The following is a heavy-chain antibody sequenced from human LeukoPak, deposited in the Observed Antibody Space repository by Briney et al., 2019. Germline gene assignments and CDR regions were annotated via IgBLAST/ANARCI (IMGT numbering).Heavy chain of an antibody. CDR2: ISGGGGST. CDR3: AKFGFCSSTSCPAPY. V-gene: IGHV3-23*01. CDR1: GLTFSSYG. J-gene: IGHJ4*02. Sequence: GGSLRLSCAASGLTFSSYGMSWVRQAPGKGLERVSAISGGGGSTYYADSVKGRFTISRDNSENTLYLQMNSLRAEDTAVYYCAKFGFCSSTSCPAPYWGQGTLVTVSS. D-gene: IGHD2-2*01.